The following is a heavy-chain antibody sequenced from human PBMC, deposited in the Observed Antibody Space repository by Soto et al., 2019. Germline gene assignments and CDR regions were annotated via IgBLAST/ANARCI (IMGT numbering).Heavy chain of an antibody. V-gene: IGHV4-39*01. D-gene: IGHD6-19*01. Sequence: QLQLQESGPGLVKPSETLSLTCTVSGGSISSSSYYWGWIRQPPGKGLEWIGSIYYSGSTYYNPSLQSRVTISVDTSKNQFSLKLSSVTAADTAVYYCARLGWPYYYYGMDVWGQGTTVTVSS. CDR2: IYYSGST. J-gene: IGHJ6*02. CDR1: GGSISSSSYY. CDR3: ARLGWPYYYYGMDV.